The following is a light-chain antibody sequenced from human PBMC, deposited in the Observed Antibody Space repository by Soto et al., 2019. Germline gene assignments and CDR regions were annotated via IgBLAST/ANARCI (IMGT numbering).Light chain of an antibody. CDR1: HSLLSW. J-gene: IGKJ1*01. CDR3: LQYETYWT. CDR2: KAS. Sequence: DIQMTQSPSTLSASVGDSVTITCRASHSLLSWLAWYQQKPGKAPKLLIYKASTLESGVPSRFSGSGSGTEFTLTISSLQPDDFATYYCLQYETYWTFGQGTKVDI. V-gene: IGKV1-5*03.